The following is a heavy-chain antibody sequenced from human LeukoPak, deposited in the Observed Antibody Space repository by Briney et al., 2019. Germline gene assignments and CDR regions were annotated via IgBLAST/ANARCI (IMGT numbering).Heavy chain of an antibody. CDR2: LYPHDSHT. CDR1: GYTFPDSW. V-gene: IGHV5-51*01. J-gene: IGHJ4*02. CDR3: ARLLVAARYFVS. D-gene: IGHD6-6*01. Sequence: GESLKISCKGSGYTFPDSWIGWVRQVPGKGLEGMGILYPHDSHTTYSPSFQGQVTFSVDKSISTAYLQWSSLKASDTAIYYCARLLVAARYFVSWGQGTLVTVSS.